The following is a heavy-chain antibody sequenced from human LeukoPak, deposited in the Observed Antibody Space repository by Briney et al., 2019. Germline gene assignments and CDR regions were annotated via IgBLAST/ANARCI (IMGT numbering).Heavy chain of an antibody. Sequence: PGGSLRLSCAASGFTFSSFWMSWVRQAPGKGLEWVANIKQDGTEEYYVDSVKGRFTISRDNAKNSLYLQLNSLRAEDTAVYYCARLNYDILTGYEVRFDYWGQGTLVTVSS. CDR3: ARLNYDILTGYEVRFDY. D-gene: IGHD3-9*01. CDR1: GFTFSSFW. J-gene: IGHJ4*02. V-gene: IGHV3-7*01. CDR2: IKQDGTEE.